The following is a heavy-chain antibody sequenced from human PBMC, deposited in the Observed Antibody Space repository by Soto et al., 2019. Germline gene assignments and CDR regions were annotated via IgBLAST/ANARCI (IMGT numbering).Heavy chain of an antibody. J-gene: IGHJ4*02. D-gene: IGHD2-2*01. Sequence: EVLLVESGGASVQPGRSLRLSCTTSGFNFYDYAMTWIRQAPGKGLEWVGFIRIKAYGGTAEYASSVKGRFTISRDDSKDIAYLQMSSLKTEDTAVYYCTRGDCKSTSCYGLHWGQGTLVTVSS. CDR2: IRIKAYGGTA. V-gene: IGHV3-49*03. CDR3: TRGDCKSTSCYGLH. CDR1: GFNFYDYA.